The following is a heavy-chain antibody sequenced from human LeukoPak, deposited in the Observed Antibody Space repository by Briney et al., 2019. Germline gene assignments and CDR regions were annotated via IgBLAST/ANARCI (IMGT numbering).Heavy chain of an antibody. CDR3: ARESKLFFGETR. V-gene: IGHV4/OR15-8*01. Sequence: SETLSLTCVVSGDSIFSRNWWSWVRQPPGKGLEWIGEISHTGNTKYHPSLKSRVTISLDESKNQFSLKLSSVTAADTAVYYCARESKLFFGETRWGQGTLVTVSS. D-gene: IGHD3-10*01. CDR2: ISHTGNT. J-gene: IGHJ4*02. CDR1: GDSIFSRNW.